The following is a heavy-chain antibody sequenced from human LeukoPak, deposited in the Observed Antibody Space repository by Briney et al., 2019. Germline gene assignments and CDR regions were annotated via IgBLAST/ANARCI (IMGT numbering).Heavy chain of an antibody. CDR2: ISSSSSYI. CDR1: GFTFSSYS. CDR3: ARDPGYSYGHDY. D-gene: IGHD5-18*01. J-gene: IGHJ4*02. V-gene: IGHV3-21*01. Sequence: GGSLRLSCAASGFTFSSYSMNWVRQAPGKGLEWVSSISSSSSYIYYADSVKGRFTISRDNAKNSLYLQMNSLRAEDTAVYYCARDPGYSYGHDYWGQGTLATVSS.